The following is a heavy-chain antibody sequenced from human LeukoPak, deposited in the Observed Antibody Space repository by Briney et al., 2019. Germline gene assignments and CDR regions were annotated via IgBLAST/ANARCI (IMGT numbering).Heavy chain of an antibody. CDR1: GYTFTSNY. V-gene: IGHV1-46*01. D-gene: IGHD6-19*01. CDR2: ISPSGGST. J-gene: IGHJ4*02. Sequence: GASVKVSCKAFGYTFTSNYMHWVRQAPGQGPEWMGVISPSGGSTTYAQKFQGRVTLTRDMSTSTDYLELSSLRSDDTAVYYCAKDARRTFGLSSGLYRGSYYFDYWGQGTLVTVSS. CDR3: AKDARRTFGLSSGLYRGSYYFDY.